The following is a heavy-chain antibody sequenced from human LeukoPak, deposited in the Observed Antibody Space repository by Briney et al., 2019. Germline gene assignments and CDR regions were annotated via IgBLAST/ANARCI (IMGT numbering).Heavy chain of an antibody. CDR1: GFAFGNYW. Sequence: GGSLRLSCAAPGFAFGNYWMHWVRQAPGKGLVWVSRINSDGSSSDYADSVKGRFTISRDNAKNTLYLQMNSLSAEDTAVYYCLRGSGYYGDFDYWGQGILVTVSS. CDR2: INSDGSSS. CDR3: LRGSGYYGDFDY. D-gene: IGHD3-3*01. J-gene: IGHJ4*02. V-gene: IGHV3-74*01.